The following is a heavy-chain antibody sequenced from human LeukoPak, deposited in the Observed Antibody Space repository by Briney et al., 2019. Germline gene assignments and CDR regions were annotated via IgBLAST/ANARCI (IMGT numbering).Heavy chain of an antibody. Sequence: SETLSLTCAVSGGSIRSSDWWSWARQPPGKGLGWIGEFYHTGNTNYNPSLKSRVTISVDKSKNQFSLKLSSVTAADTAVYYCATETYYDSSGPHFDYWGQGTLITVSS. CDR1: GGSIRSSDW. CDR3: ATETYYDSSGPHFDY. CDR2: FYHTGNT. D-gene: IGHD3-22*01. J-gene: IGHJ4*02. V-gene: IGHV4-4*02.